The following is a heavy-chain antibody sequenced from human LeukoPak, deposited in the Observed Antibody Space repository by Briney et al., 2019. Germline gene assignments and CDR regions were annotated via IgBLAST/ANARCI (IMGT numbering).Heavy chain of an antibody. J-gene: IGHJ4*02. CDR3: ARDLPYSSSWESIDY. D-gene: IGHD6-13*01. CDR1: GYTFTSYG. Sequence: ASVKVSCKASGYTFTSYGIIWVRQAPGQGLEWMGWISTYNGNTNYAQKIQGRVTMTTDTSTSTAYMELRSLRSDDTAVYYCARDLPYSSSWESIDYWGQGTLVTVSS. V-gene: IGHV1-18*01. CDR2: ISTYNGNT.